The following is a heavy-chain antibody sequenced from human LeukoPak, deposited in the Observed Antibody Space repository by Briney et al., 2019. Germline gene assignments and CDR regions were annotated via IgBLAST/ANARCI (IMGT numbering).Heavy chain of an antibody. CDR1: GGSISSGGYS. CDR2: IYHSGST. D-gene: IGHD2-2*01. J-gene: IGHJ3*02. CDR3: ASALGYCSSTSCPSLDAFDI. Sequence: SETLSLTCAVSGGSISSGGYSWSWIRQPPGKGLERIGYIYHSGSTYYNPSLKSRVTISVDRSKNQFSLKLSSVTAADTAVYYCASALGYCSSTSCPSLDAFDIWGQGTMVTVSS. V-gene: IGHV4-30-2*01.